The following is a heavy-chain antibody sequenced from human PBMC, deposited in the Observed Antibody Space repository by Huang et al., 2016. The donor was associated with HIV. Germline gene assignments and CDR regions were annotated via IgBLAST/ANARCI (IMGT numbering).Heavy chain of an antibody. CDR3: ASASIAARRWFDP. D-gene: IGHD6-6*01. V-gene: IGHV4-59*01. Sequence: QVQLQESGPGLVKPSETLSLTCTVSGGSMSSYYWSWIRQPPGKGLEWIGYIYYSGSTNYIPSFKSRFTISVATSTNQFSLRLSSVTAADTAVYYCASASIAARRWFDPWGQGSLVTVSS. CDR2: IYYSGST. J-gene: IGHJ5*02. CDR1: GGSMSSYY.